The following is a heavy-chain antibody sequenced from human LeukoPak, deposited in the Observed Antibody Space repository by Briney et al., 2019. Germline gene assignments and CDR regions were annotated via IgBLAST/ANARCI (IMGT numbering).Heavy chain of an antibody. CDR3: ARAWATDYFDY. Sequence: SETLSLTCTVSGGSISSYYWSWIRQPPGKGLEWIGHMYYSGTIKYNPSLKSRVTISVDTSKNQFSLKLSSVTAADTAMYYCARAWATDYFDYWGQGTLVTVSS. J-gene: IGHJ4*02. V-gene: IGHV4-59*01. CDR1: GGSISSYY. CDR2: MYYSGTI.